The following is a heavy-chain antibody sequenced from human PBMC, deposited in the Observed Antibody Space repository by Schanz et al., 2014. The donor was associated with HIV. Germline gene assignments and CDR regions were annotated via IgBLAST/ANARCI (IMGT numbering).Heavy chain of an antibody. Sequence: EVQMLESGGGSVQPGGSLRLSCAASGFTFSNFAMSWVRQAPGKGLEWVSSISGSGVSTFYAGSVKGRFAISRDKSKNTLYLQMNSLRVEDTAVYYCAKMARSVAANPNFDYWGQGTLVTVSS. CDR2: ISGSGVST. D-gene: IGHD6-19*01. CDR3: AKMARSVAANPNFDY. J-gene: IGHJ4*02. CDR1: GFTFSNFA. V-gene: IGHV3-23*01.